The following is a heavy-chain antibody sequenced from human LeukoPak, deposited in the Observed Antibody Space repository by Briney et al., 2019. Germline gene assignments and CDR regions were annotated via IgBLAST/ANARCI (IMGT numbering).Heavy chain of an antibody. CDR2: INAGNGNT. V-gene: IGHV1-3*01. J-gene: IGHJ4*02. D-gene: IGHD2-15*01. Sequence: GASGKVSCKASGYTFTSYAMHWVRQAPGQRLEWMGWINAGNGNTKYSQKFQGRVTITRDTSASTAYMELSSLRSEDTAVYYCARELGYCSGGSCYSGFGYWGQGTLVTVSS. CDR1: GYTFTSYA. CDR3: ARELGYCSGGSCYSGFGY.